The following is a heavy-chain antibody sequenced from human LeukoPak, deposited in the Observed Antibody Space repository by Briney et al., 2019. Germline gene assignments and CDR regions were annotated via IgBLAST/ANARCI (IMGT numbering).Heavy chain of an antibody. CDR2: IDSGGHT. Sequence: QPGGSLRLSCAASGFTVSSNYMSWVRQAPGKGLEWVPAIDSGGHTYYADSVKGRFTISRDNSKNKLHLQINSLRAEDTAVYYCARDLVGSSGWWDFDSWGQGTLVTVSS. CDR1: GFTVSSNY. D-gene: IGHD6-19*01. CDR3: ARDLVGSSGWWDFDS. V-gene: IGHV3-66*01. J-gene: IGHJ4*02.